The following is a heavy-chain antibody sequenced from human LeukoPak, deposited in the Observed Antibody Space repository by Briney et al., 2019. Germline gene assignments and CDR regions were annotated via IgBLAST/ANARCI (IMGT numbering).Heavy chain of an antibody. V-gene: IGHV1-69*13. CDR2: LIPIFALA. J-gene: IGHJ6*03. CDR1: GGTFSTHA. D-gene: IGHD2-2*01. Sequence: SVKVSCKASGGTFSTHAISWVRQAPGQGLEWMGGLIPIFALANYAQKFQGRLTITADESTNTAYLELSSLRFEDTAVYYCARAECSTTNCHTRIRNYYMDVWGTGTPVTVSS. CDR3: ARAECSTTNCHTRIRNYYMDV.